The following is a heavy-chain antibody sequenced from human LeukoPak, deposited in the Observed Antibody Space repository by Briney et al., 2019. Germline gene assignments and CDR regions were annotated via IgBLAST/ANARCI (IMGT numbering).Heavy chain of an antibody. J-gene: IGHJ4*02. D-gene: IGHD6-6*01. CDR1: GFTFSSYS. V-gene: IGHV3-48*04. Sequence: PGGSLRLSCAASGFTFSSYSMNWVRQAPGKGLEWVSYISSSSSTIYYADSVKGRFTISRDNAKNTLYLQMNSLRAEDTAVYFCARVGDRSSSGQVFDYWGQGTLVTVSS. CDR3: ARVGDRSSSGQVFDY. CDR2: ISSSSSTI.